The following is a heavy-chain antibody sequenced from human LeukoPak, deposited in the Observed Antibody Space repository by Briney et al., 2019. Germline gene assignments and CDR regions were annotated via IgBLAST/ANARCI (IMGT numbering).Heavy chain of an antibody. CDR2: ISYDGSNK. D-gene: IGHD4-23*01. J-gene: IGHJ6*03. V-gene: IGHV3-30*04. CDR3: ARGVVTYYYYMDV. CDR1: GFTFSSYA. Sequence: GGSLRLSCAASGFTFSSYAMHWVRQAPGKGLEWVAVISYDGSNKYYADSVKGRFTISRDNSKNTLYLQMNSLRAEDTAVYYCARGVVTYYYYMDVWGKGTTVTVSS.